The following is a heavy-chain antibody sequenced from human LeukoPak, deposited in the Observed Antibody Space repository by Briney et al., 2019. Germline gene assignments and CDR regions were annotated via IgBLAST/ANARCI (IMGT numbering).Heavy chain of an antibody. Sequence: PGGSLRLSCAASGFTFSSYAMHWVRQAPGKGLEWVAVISYDGSNKYYADSVKGRFTISRDNSKNTLYLQMNSLRAEDTAVYYCASSLGSWFDPWDQGTLVTVSS. J-gene: IGHJ5*02. CDR3: ASSLGSWFDP. D-gene: IGHD2-15*01. V-gene: IGHV3-30-3*01. CDR1: GFTFSSYA. CDR2: ISYDGSNK.